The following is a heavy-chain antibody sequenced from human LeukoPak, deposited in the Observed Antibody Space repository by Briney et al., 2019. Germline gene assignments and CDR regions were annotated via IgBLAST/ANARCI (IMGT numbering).Heavy chain of an antibody. CDR3: ARDDSSGYSRGGYFDY. D-gene: IGHD3-22*01. Sequence: GASVKVSCKASGYTFTSYDINWVRQATGQGLERMGWMNPNSGNTGYAQKFQGRVTMTRNTSISTAYMELSSLRSEDTAVYYCARDDSSGYSRGGYFDYWGQGTLVTVSS. CDR1: GYTFTSYD. CDR2: MNPNSGNT. V-gene: IGHV1-8*01. J-gene: IGHJ4*02.